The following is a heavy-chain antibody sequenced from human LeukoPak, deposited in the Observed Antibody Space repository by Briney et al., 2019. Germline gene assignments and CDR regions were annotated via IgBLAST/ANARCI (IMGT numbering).Heavy chain of an antibody. D-gene: IGHD3-10*01. CDR2: INPNSGGT. Sequence: ASVKVSCKASGYTFTGYYMHWVRQAPGQGLEWVGWINPNSGGTSYAQKFQGRVTMTRDTSISTAYMELNRLRSDDTAVYYCARESPYYYGSGILWVPLDPWGQGTLVTVSS. V-gene: IGHV1-2*02. CDR3: ARESPYYYGSGILWVPLDP. CDR1: GYTFTGYY. J-gene: IGHJ5*02.